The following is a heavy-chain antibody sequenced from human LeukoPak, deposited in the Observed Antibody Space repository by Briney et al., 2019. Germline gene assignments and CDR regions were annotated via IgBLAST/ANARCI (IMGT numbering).Heavy chain of an antibody. CDR1: GFTFSSYA. CDR2: ISYDGSNK. V-gene: IGHV3-30-3*01. J-gene: IGHJ3*02. Sequence: GGSLRLSCAASGFTFSSYAMHWVRQAPGKGLEWVAVISYDGSNKYYADSVKGRFTISRDNSKNTLYLQMNSLRAEDTAVYYCASMLKIAAGAFDIWGQGTMVTVSS. CDR3: ASMLKIAAGAFDI. D-gene: IGHD6-25*01.